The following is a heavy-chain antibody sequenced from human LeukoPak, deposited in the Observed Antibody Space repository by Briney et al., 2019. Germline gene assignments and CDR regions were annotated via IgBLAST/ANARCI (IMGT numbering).Heavy chain of an antibody. CDR3: ARDLRMGKIVVVPAALGY. V-gene: IGHV1-18*01. CDR1: GYTFTGYG. J-gene: IGHJ4*02. Sequence: ASVKVSCKASGYTFTGYGISWVRQAPGQGLEWMGWISAYNGNTNYAQKLQGRVTMTTDTSTSTAYMELRSLRSDDTAVYYCARDLRMGKIVVVPAALGYWGQGTLVTVSS. D-gene: IGHD2-2*01. CDR2: ISAYNGNT.